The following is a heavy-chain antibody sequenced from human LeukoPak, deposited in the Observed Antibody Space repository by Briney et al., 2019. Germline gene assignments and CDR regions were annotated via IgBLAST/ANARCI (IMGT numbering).Heavy chain of an antibody. CDR1: GFTFDDYA. CDR2: ISWNSDTI. Sequence: GGSLRLSCAASGFTFDDYAMHWVRQTPGKGLEWVSGISWNSDTIAYADSVKGRFTISRDSAKDSLYLQMNSLRTEDTALYYCAKNSDFHFDVLTGPFDYWGQGTLVTVSS. J-gene: IGHJ4*02. D-gene: IGHD3-9*01. V-gene: IGHV3-9*01. CDR3: AKNSDFHFDVLTGPFDY.